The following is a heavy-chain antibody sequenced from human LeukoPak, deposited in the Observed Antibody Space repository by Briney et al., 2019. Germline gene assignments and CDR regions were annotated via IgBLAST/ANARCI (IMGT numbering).Heavy chain of an antibody. CDR1: GFTFSSYS. CDR2: ISSSSSYI. CDR3: AGWDKDIVVVPADY. V-gene: IGHV3-21*01. J-gene: IGHJ4*02. D-gene: IGHD2-2*01. Sequence: GGSLRLSCAAFGFTFSSYSMNWVRQAPGKGLEWVSSISSSSSYIYYADSVKGRFTISRDNAKNSLYLQMNSLRAEDTAVYYCAGWDKDIVVVPADYWGQGTLVTVSS.